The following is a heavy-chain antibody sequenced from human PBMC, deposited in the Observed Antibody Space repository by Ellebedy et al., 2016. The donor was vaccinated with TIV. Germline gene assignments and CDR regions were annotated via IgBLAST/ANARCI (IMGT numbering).Heavy chain of an antibody. CDR3: ARGRGYYDSKSYYKGHDY. V-gene: IGHV1-8*01. Sequence: AASVKVSCKASGYTFTSYDIYWVRQAPGQGLEWMGWMNPNSGNTGHAQNFQGRVTMTRNTSINTAYMELSSLRSEDTAVYYCARGRGYYDSKSYYKGHDYWGQGTLVTVSS. J-gene: IGHJ4*02. D-gene: IGHD3-10*01. CDR2: MNPNSGNT. CDR1: GYTFTSYD.